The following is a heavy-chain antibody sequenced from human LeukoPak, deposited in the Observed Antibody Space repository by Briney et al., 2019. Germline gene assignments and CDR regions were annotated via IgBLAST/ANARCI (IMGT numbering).Heavy chain of an antibody. CDR1: GFTFSSYS. D-gene: IGHD3-22*01. Sequence: GGSLRLSCAASGFTFSSYSMNWVRQAPGKGLEWVSYISVSGSTIYYADSVKGRFTISRDNAKNSLYLQMNSLRAEDTAVYYCARRYYYDSSGYYYWGQGTLVTVSS. CDR2: ISVSGSTI. J-gene: IGHJ4*02. V-gene: IGHV3-48*01. CDR3: ARRYYYDSSGYYY.